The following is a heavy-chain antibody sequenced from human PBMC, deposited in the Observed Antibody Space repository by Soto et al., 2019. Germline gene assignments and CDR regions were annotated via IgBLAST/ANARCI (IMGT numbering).Heavy chain of an antibody. CDR1: GYPFTIYA. J-gene: IGHJ4*02. CDR3: ARDSSSSRSFDY. V-gene: IGHV1-3*01. D-gene: IGHD6-6*01. CDR2: INPGNGDT. Sequence: QVLLVQSGAEVKKPGASVRVSCKASGYPFTIYAIHWVRQAPGHSLDWMGWINPGNGDTKYSQIFQGRVTITWDTSARTAYLDLSSLISEDTADYYCARDSSSSRSFDYLGQGARVTVSS.